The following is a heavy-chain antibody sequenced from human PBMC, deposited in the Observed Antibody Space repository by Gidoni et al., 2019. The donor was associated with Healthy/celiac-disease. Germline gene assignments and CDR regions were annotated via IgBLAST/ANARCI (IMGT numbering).Heavy chain of an antibody. J-gene: IGHJ4*02. CDR2: IIPIFGTA. Sequence: QVQLVQSGAEVKKPGSSVKVSCKASGGTFSRYATSWVRQAPGQGLEWMGGIIPIFGTANYAQKFPGRVTITADTSPSPAYMELSSLRSEDPAVSSCARSVYRGRSYFFDYWGQGTLVTVSS. D-gene: IGHD3-16*02. CDR3: ARSVYRGRSYFFDY. V-gene: IGHV1-69*06. CDR1: GGTFSRYA.